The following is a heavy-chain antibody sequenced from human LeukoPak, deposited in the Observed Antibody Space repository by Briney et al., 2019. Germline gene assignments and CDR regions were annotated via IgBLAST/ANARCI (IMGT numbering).Heavy chain of an antibody. D-gene: IGHD2-15*01. V-gene: IGHV5-51*01. CDR3: ARRVGYCSGGSCYGLYYFDY. Sequence: GESLKISCKGSGYIFSNYWIAWVRQMPGKGLEWMAIMFPGDSDIRYSPSFQGLVTISADKSIITAYLQWSSLKASDTAMYYCARRVGYCSGGSCYGLYYFDYWGQGTLVTVSS. CDR2: MFPGDSDI. J-gene: IGHJ4*02. CDR1: GYIFSNYW.